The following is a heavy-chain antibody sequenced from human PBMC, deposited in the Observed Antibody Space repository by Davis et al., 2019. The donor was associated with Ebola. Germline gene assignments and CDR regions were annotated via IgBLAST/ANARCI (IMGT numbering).Heavy chain of an antibody. CDR2: LGTSADT. J-gene: IGHJ3*02. Sequence: GESLKISCAASGFVFSSYVMSWVRQAPGKGLEWVSTLGTSADTYYADSVKGRFTISRDNSKNTLYPQMNGLRVEDTAIYYCAKDTSNIWFDIWGQGTNVTVSS. D-gene: IGHD1-26*01. V-gene: IGHV3-23*01. CDR1: GFVFSSYV. CDR3: AKDTSNIWFDI.